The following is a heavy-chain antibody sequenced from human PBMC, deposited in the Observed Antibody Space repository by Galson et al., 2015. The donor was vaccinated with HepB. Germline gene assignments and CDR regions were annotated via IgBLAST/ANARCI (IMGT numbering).Heavy chain of an antibody. J-gene: IGHJ4*01. Sequence: SLRLSCAASGIAFRDYGMSWVRQSPERGLEWVSTVDAIGTTTHYADSVRGRFTISRDNSRHTVSLQMNSLRVEDTAIYSCAKDCCGDSFFDYWGHGTLVIVS. CDR2: VDAIGTTT. CDR1: GIAFRDYG. D-gene: IGHD4-23*01. V-gene: IGHV3-23*05. CDR3: AKDCCGDSFFDY.